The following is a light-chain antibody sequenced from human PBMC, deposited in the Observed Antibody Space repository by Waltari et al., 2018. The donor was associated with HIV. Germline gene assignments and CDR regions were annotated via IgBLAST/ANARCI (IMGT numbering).Light chain of an antibody. CDR3: QQYHSFPYT. CDR1: ESIGTY. J-gene: IGKJ3*01. CDR2: AAY. V-gene: IGKV1-8*01. Sequence: PHFPPSLSASTAQKLPLTCRANESIGTYLAWYQQKPGKVPQLRLVAAYSLQTGFPSRFSGSGSGTDFTLTISWLESDDFATYYCQQYHSFPYTFGHGTTVD.